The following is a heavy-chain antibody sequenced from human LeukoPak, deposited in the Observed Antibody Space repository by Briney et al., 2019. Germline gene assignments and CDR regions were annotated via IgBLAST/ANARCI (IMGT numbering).Heavy chain of an antibody. V-gene: IGHV3-21*01. D-gene: IGHD7-27*01. CDR2: ISASSSFI. CDR1: GFTFSSYN. CDR3: VRDFQEGDRLWFQEPNWGKIGI. J-gene: IGHJ3*02. Sequence: KSGGSLRLSCAATGFTFSSYNMNWVRQAPGKGLEWVTCISASSSFIYYADSVKGRITISRDNAKNSLYLQLNSLRAEDTAVYYCVRDFQEGDRLWFQEPNWGKIGIWGQGTMVTVSS.